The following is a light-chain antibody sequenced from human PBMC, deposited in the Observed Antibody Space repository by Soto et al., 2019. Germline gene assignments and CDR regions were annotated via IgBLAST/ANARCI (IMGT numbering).Light chain of an antibody. CDR3: QQLNSYPIT. CDR2: AAS. Sequence: DIQMTQSPSSLSASVGDRVTITCRASQSISSYLNWYQQKPGKAPKLLIYAASSLQSGVPSRFSGSGSGTDFTLTISSLQPEDIATYYCQQLNSYPITFGQGTRLEIK. V-gene: IGKV1-39*01. J-gene: IGKJ5*01. CDR1: QSISSY.